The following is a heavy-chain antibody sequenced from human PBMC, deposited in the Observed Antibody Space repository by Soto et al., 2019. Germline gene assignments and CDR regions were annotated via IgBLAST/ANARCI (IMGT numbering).Heavy chain of an antibody. CDR2: TYYRSKWFN. J-gene: IGHJ3*02. CDR1: GYSVASNTAA. CDR3: ARDQEVGNAFDI. Sequence: SQTLSLTCAISGYSVASNTAAWSLIRQSPSRGLEWLGRTYYRSKWFNGYALSVKSRITINPDTSKNQFFLQLNSVTPEDTALYYCARDQEVGNAFDIWGQGKLVTVSS. D-gene: IGHD1-1*01. V-gene: IGHV6-1*01.